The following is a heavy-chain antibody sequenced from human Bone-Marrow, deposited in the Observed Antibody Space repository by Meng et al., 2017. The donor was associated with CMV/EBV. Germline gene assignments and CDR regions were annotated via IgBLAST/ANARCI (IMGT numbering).Heavy chain of an antibody. CDR1: GFTLSTYA. D-gene: IGHD2-2*01. CDR3: AKVGFQLLSFDY. CDR2: LYDSGRYT. Sequence: GESLKISCAASGFTLSTYAMTWVRQVSGKGLEWVSVLYDSGRYTDYADSVKGRFTISRDNSKNTLYLQMSSLRAEDTAVYSCAKVGFQLLSFDYWGQGTLVTVSS. V-gene: IGHV3-23*01. J-gene: IGHJ4*02.